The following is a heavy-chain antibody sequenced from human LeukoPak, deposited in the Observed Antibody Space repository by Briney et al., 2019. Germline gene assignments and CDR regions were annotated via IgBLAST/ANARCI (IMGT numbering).Heavy chain of an antibody. CDR2: IRSEAYGGTT. CDR3: TKGWGDY. V-gene: IGHV3-49*03. J-gene: IGHJ4*02. CDR1: GFTIGEYA. D-gene: IGHD6-19*01. Sequence: PGGSLRLSCTTSGFTIGEYAMSWFRQAPGKGLDLVGFIRSEAYGGTTEYAASVKGRFTISRDDSESLAYLQMTSLKIEDTAVYYCTKGWGDYWGRGTLVTVSP.